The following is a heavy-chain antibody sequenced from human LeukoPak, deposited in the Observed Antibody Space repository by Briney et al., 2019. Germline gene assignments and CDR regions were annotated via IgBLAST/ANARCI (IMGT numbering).Heavy chain of an antibody. J-gene: IGHJ4*02. V-gene: IGHV4-38-2*02. CDR2: ILHNGNT. Sequence: SETLSLTCTVSGYSIISGYHWGWIRQSPGKGLEWIGSILHNGNTYYNPSLKNRVTISVNTSMNQFSLKLTSLTAADTAVYYCARTLYCIGATCYSPELFHSWGQGTLVTVSS. D-gene: IGHD2-15*01. CDR1: GYSIISGYH. CDR3: ARTLYCIGATCYSPELFHS.